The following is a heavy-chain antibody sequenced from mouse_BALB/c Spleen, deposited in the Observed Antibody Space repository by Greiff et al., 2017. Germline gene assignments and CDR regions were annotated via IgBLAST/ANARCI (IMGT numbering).Heavy chain of an antibody. V-gene: IGHV3-8*02. CDR3: ASYRYDDYAMDY. Sequence: EVKLMESGPSLVKPSQTLSLTCSVTGDSITSGYWNWIRKFPGNKLEYMGYISYSGSTYYNPSLKSRISITRDTSKNQYYLQLNSVTTEDTATYYCASYRYDDYAMDYWGQGTSVTVSS. CDR1: GDSITSGY. CDR2: ISYSGST. J-gene: IGHJ4*01. D-gene: IGHD2-14*01.